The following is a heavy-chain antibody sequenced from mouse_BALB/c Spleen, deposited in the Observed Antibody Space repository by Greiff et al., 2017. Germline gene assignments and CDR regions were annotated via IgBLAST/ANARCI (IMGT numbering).Heavy chain of an antibody. V-gene: IGHV6-6*02. CDR3: TGGITTNYFDY. D-gene: IGHD2-4*01. J-gene: IGHJ2*01. CDR2: IRLKSNNYAT. Sequence: EVQGVESGGGLVQPGGSMKLSCVASGFTFSNYWMNWVRQSPEKGLEWVAEIRLKSNNYATHYAESVKGRFTISRDDSKSSVYLQMNNLRAEDTGIYYCTGGITTNYFDYWGQGTTLTVSS. CDR1: GFTFSNYW.